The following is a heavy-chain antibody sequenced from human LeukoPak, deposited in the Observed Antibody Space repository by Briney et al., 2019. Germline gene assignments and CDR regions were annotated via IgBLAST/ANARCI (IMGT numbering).Heavy chain of an antibody. V-gene: IGHV4-34*01. CDR2: INHSGST. CDR1: GGSFSGYY. Sequence: SETLSLTCAVYGGSFSGYYWSWIRQPPGEGLEWIGEINHSGSTNYNPSLKSRVTISVDTSKNQFSLKLSSVTAADTAVYYCARGLQYYYYYMDVWGEGTTVTVSS. J-gene: IGHJ6*03. D-gene: IGHD4-11*01. CDR3: ARGLQYYYYYMDV.